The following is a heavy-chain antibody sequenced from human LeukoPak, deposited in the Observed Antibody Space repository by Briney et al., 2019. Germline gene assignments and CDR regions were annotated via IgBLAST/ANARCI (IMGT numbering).Heavy chain of an antibody. Sequence: PSETLSLTCTVSAYSISNDNYWVWIRQSPGKGLEWIGSIYHSGTAYYNPSLKSRVTISVDTTKNQFSLKLSSVTTTDTAVYYCAKEVARRTGGFDPWGQGTLVTVSS. CDR2: IYHSGTA. CDR3: AKEVARRTGGFDP. D-gene: IGHD3/OR15-3a*01. J-gene: IGHJ5*02. CDR1: AYSISNDNY. V-gene: IGHV4-38-2*02.